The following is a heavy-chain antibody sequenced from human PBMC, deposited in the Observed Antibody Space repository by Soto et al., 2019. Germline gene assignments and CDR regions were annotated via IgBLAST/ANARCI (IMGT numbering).Heavy chain of an antibody. D-gene: IGHD2-15*01. CDR3: AKGGEDIVVVVAAFAFDI. J-gene: IGHJ3*02. Sequence: EVQLVESGGGLVQPGRSLRLSCAGSVFTFDDYAMHWVRQAPGKGLEWVSGISWNSGSIGYADSVKGRFTISRDNAKNSLYLQMNSLRAEDTALYYCAKGGEDIVVVVAAFAFDIWGQGTMVTVSS. V-gene: IGHV3-9*01. CDR1: VFTFDDYA. CDR2: ISWNSGSI.